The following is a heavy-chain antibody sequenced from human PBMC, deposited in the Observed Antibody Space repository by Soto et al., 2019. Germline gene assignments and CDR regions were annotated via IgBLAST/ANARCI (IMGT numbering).Heavy chain of an antibody. CDR1: GFSLSTSGVG. CDR3: AHAVLGYVYDILTGPNHIDNWFDP. CDR2: IYWDDDK. Sequence: SGPTLVNPTQTLTLTCTFSGFSLSTSGVGVGWIRQPPGKALEWLALIYWDDDKRYSPSLKSRLTITKDTSKNQVVLTMTNMDPVDTATYYCAHAVLGYVYDILTGPNHIDNWFDPWGQGTLVTVSS. J-gene: IGHJ5*02. V-gene: IGHV2-5*02. D-gene: IGHD3-9*01.